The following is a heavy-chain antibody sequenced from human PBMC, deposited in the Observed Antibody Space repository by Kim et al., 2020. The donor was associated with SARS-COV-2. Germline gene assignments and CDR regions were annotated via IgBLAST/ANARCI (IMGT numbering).Heavy chain of an antibody. V-gene: IGHV1-69*13. Sequence: SVKVSCKASGGTFSSYAISWVRQAPGQGLEWMGGIIPIFGTANYAQKFQGRVTITADESTSTAYMELSSLRSEDTAVYYCARGETCGGDCYPYYYYGMDVWGQGTTVTVSS. D-gene: IGHD2-21*02. J-gene: IGHJ6*02. CDR2: IIPIFGTA. CDR3: ARGETCGGDCYPYYYYGMDV. CDR1: GGTFSSYA.